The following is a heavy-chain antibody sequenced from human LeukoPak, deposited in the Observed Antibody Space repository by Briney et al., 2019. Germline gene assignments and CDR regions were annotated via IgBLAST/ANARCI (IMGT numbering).Heavy chain of an antibody. Sequence: GGSLRLSCAASGFAFSSYGMHWVRQAPGKGLEWVAFIRYDGSNKYYADSVKGRFTISRDNSKNTLYLQMNSLRAEDRAVYYCAKDLVSVAGNEYWGQGTLVTVSS. CDR1: GFAFSSYG. J-gene: IGHJ4*02. CDR3: AKDLVSVAGNEY. CDR2: IRYDGSNK. D-gene: IGHD6-19*01. V-gene: IGHV3-30*02.